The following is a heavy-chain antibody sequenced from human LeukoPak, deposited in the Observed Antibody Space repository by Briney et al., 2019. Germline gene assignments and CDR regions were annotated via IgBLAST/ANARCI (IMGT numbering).Heavy chain of an antibody. CDR3: ARHYKSGFDY. J-gene: IGHJ4*02. V-gene: IGHV5-51*01. D-gene: IGHD3-10*01. CDR2: IYPGDSDT. Sequence: GESLKISCKGSGYSFASYWIGWVRQMPGKGLEWMGIIYPGDSDTKYSPSFQGQVTISADKSISTAYLHWSSLKASDIAMYYCARHYKSGFDYWGQGTLITVSS. CDR1: GYSFASYW.